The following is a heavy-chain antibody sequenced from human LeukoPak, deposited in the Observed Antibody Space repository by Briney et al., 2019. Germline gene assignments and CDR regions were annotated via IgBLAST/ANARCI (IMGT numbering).Heavy chain of an antibody. D-gene: IGHD2-21*02. CDR2: IYYSGST. J-gene: IGHJ5*02. CDR3: ARLQVHCGGDCYTRWFDP. CDR1: GGCVSSYY. Sequence: SETLSLTCTVSGGCVSSYYWSWIRQPPGKGLEWIAYIYYSGSTKYNPSLKSRVTMSLDRSKNQFSLKLRTVTAADTAVYYCARLQVHCGGDCYTRWFDPWGQGTLVTVSS. V-gene: IGHV4-59*08.